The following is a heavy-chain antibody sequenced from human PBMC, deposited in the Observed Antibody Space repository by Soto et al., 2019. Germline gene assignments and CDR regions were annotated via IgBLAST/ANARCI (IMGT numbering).Heavy chain of an antibody. Sequence: EVQLVESGGGLVQPGGSLRLSCAASGFTFSSYSMNWVRQAPGKGLEWVSYISSSSSTIYYADSVKGRFTISRDNAKNSLYLQMNSLRDEDTAVYYCAREKGAAGTKAKYYFDYWGQGTLVIVSS. D-gene: IGHD6-13*01. CDR1: GFTFSSYS. CDR2: ISSSSSTI. V-gene: IGHV3-48*02. J-gene: IGHJ4*02. CDR3: AREKGAAGTKAKYYFDY.